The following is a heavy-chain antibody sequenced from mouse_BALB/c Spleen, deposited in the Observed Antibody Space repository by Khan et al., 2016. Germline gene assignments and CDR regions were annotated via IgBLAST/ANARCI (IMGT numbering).Heavy chain of an antibody. V-gene: IGHV6-6*02. CDR3: TSGNYY. CDR1: AFTFSNYW. J-gene: IGHJ2*01. D-gene: IGHD2-1*01. Sequence: EVKLEESGGGLVQPGGSMKLSCVASAFTFSNYWMNWVRQSPEQGLEWVAEIRLKSNNYATHYAESVKGRFTISRDDSKSSVYMQMNNVRAEDTGIYYCTSGNYYWGQGTTLTVSS. CDR2: IRLKSNNYAT.